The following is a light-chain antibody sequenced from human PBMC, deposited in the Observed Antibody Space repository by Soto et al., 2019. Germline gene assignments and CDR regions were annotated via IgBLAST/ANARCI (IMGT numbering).Light chain of an antibody. J-gene: IGKJ1*01. CDR1: QTINRW. V-gene: IGKV1-5*01. CDR2: DAS. CDR3: QKYSSLWT. Sequence: DIQMTQSPATLSASVGDRVTITCRASQTINRWLAWYQQKPGKAPQVLIYDASTLESGVPSRFSGSGSGTEFTLTISNLQPDDLATYYCQKYSSLWTFGPGTKVDIK.